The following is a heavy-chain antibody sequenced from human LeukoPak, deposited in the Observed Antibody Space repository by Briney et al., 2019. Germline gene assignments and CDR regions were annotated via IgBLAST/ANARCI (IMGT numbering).Heavy chain of an antibody. D-gene: IGHD2-2*01. CDR1: GYTFSNSG. V-gene: IGHV1-18*01. J-gene: IGHJ4*02. Sequence: ASVKVSCKASGYTFSNSGISWVRHAPGLGLEWMGWIGAYNGNTRYVEKFQGRVTMTTDTSTSTAYMELRSLRSDDTAVYFCARDHQYDFDYWGQGTLVTVSS. CDR3: ARDHQYDFDY. CDR2: IGAYNGNT.